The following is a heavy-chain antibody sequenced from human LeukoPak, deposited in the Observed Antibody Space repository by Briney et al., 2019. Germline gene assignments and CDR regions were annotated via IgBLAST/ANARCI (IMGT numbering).Heavy chain of an antibody. D-gene: IGHD4-17*01. CDR1: GGSISSYY. Sequence: SETLSLTCTVSGGSISSYYWSWIRQPPGKGLEWIGHIYYSGSTNYNPSLKSRVTISVDTSKNQFSLKLSSVTAADTAVYYCAAFFNGDYYAFDIWGQGTMVTVSS. CDR2: IYYSGST. CDR3: AAFFNGDYYAFDI. V-gene: IGHV4-59*08. J-gene: IGHJ3*02.